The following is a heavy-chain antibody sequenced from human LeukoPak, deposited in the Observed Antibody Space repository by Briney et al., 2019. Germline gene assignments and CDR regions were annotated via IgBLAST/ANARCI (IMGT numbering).Heavy chain of an antibody. J-gene: IGHJ4*02. V-gene: IGHV1-69*04. CDR1: GGTFSSYA. D-gene: IGHD3-22*01. CDR3: ARSYDSSGYYYEGDY. Sequence: SVKVSCKASGGTFSSYAISWVRQAPGQGLEWMGRIIPILGIANYAQKFQGRVTITADKSTSTAYMELSSLRSEDTAVYYCARSYDSSGYYYEGDYWAREPWSPSPQ. CDR2: IIPILGIA.